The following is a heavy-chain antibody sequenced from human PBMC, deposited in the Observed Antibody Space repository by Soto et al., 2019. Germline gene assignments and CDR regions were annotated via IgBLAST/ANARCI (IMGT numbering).Heavy chain of an antibody. D-gene: IGHD3-16*02. V-gene: IGHV1-3*01. Sequence: GASVKVSCKASGYTFTSYAMHWVRQAPGQRLEWMGWINAGNGNTKYSQKFQGRVTITRDTSASTAYMELSSLRSEDTAVYYCARVEDYMWGSYRYSAPYYFDYWGQGTLVTVSS. CDR2: INAGNGNT. J-gene: IGHJ4*02. CDR3: ARVEDYMWGSYRYSAPYYFDY. CDR1: GYTFTSYA.